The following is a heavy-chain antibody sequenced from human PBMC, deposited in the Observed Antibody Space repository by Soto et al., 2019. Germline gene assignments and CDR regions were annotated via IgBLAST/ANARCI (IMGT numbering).Heavy chain of an antibody. Sequence: GGSLRLSCAASGLTVSSSYMSWVRQAPGKELEWVSLIHIVGTTDYADSVKGRFTVSREDSKNTLYLQMNSLRAEDTAVYYCATGSADAAAYWGQGILVTVSS. CDR1: GLTVSSSY. CDR2: IHIVGTT. V-gene: IGHV3-66*01. CDR3: ATGSADAAAY. J-gene: IGHJ4*02. D-gene: IGHD6-25*01.